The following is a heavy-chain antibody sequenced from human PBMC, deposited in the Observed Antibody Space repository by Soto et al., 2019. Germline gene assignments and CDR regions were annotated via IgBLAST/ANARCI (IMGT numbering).Heavy chain of an antibody. CDR3: AKDGTTAGIHYYGMDV. Sequence: PGGSLRLSCEVSGFTLRNYGMNWVRQAPDKGLEWVSTIGRGGDTFYADSVKGRFTISRDTSKNTLFLQMNSLRAEDTALYLCAKDGTTAGIHYYGMDVWGQGTTVTVSS. CDR1: GFTLRNYG. CDR2: IGRGGDT. V-gene: IGHV3-23*01. D-gene: IGHD2-2*02. J-gene: IGHJ6*02.